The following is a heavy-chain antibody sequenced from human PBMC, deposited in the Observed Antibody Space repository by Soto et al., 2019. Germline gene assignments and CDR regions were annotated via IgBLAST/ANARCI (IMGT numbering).Heavy chain of an antibody. CDR1: GYTFTGYY. J-gene: IGHJ2*01. Sequence: ASVKVSCKASGYTFTGYYMHWVRQAPGQGLEWMGWINPNNGDTKYSQKFQGRVTITRDTSASTAYMELSSLRSEDTAVYYCARGGSLYWYFDLWGRGTLVTVSS. CDR2: INPNNGDT. D-gene: IGHD1-26*01. CDR3: ARGGSLYWYFDL. V-gene: IGHV1-2*02.